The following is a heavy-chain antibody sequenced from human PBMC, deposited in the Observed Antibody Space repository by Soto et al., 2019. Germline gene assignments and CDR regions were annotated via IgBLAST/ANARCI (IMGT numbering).Heavy chain of an antibody. D-gene: IGHD4-17*01. V-gene: IGHV3-23*01. Sequence: GGSLRLSCAASGFTFSNAWMNWVRQAPGKGLEWVSSISGATGTTYYADSVQGRFTISRDNSRKTLYLQMNSLRAEDTAVYHCAAGTRTTVTDRHYFDYWGPGTLVTVPS. CDR2: ISGATGTT. CDR1: GFTFSNAW. CDR3: AAGTRTTVTDRHYFDY. J-gene: IGHJ4*02.